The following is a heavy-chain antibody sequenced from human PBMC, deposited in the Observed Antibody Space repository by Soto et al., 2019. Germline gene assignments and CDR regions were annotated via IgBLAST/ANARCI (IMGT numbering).Heavy chain of an antibody. CDR2: IIPILGIA. CDR1: GGTFSSYT. Sequence: SVKVSCKASGGTFSSYTISWVRQAPGQGLEWMGRIIPILGIANYAQKFQGRVTITADKSTSTAYMELSSLRSEATAVYYCARDPSGYDSKDFDYWGQGTLGTGSS. J-gene: IGHJ4*02. D-gene: IGHD5-12*01. V-gene: IGHV1-69*04. CDR3: ARDPSGYDSKDFDY.